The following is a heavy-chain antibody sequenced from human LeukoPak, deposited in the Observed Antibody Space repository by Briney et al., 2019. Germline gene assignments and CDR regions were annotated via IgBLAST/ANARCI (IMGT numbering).Heavy chain of an antibody. V-gene: IGHV3-21*01. J-gene: IGHJ6*03. CDR3: ARWTTGGWDYYYYYMDV. D-gene: IGHD4-17*01. CDR1: GFTFSSFS. CDR2: ISTSSSYI. Sequence: GGSLRLSCAASGFTFSSFSMNWVCQAPGKGLEWVSSISTSSSYICYADSVKGRFTISRDNAKNSLYLQMNSLRAEDTAVYYCARWTTGGWDYYYYYMDVWGKGTTVTVSS.